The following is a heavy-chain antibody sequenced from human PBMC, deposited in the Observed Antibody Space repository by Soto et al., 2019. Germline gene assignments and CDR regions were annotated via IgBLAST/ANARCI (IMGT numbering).Heavy chain of an antibody. V-gene: IGHV1-69*02. CDR2: IIPILGIA. CDR1: GGTFSSYT. Sequence: SVKVSCKASGGTFSSYTISWVRQAPGQGLEWMGRIIPILGIANYAQKFQGRVTITADKSTSTAYMELSSLRSEDTAVYYCARGPTGIAAAGTTYYFDYWGQGTLVTVSS. CDR3: ARGPTGIAAAGTTYYFDY. D-gene: IGHD6-13*01. J-gene: IGHJ4*02.